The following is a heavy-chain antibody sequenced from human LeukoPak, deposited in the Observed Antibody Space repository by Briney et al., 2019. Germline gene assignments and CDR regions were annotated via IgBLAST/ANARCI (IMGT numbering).Heavy chain of an antibody. J-gene: IGHJ6*03. CDR2: IKSKTDGGTT. D-gene: IGHD5-12*01. V-gene: IGHV3-15*01. CDR1: GFTFSNAW. CDR3: TTDLTDPGIYNYYYYYMDV. Sequence: GGSLRLSCAASGFTFSNAWMSWVRQAPGKGLEWVGRIKSKTDGGTTDYAAPVKGRFTISRDDSKNTLYLQMNSLKTEDTAVYYCTTDLTDPGIYNYYYYYMDVWGKGTTVTVSS.